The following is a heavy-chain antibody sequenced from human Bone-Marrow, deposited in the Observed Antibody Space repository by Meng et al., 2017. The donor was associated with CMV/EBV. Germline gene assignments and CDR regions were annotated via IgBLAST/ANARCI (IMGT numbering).Heavy chain of an antibody. CDR3: AREVSGYSSSWPRRYFDY. J-gene: IGHJ4*02. CDR2: INPNSGGT. D-gene: IGHD6-13*01. CDR1: TFTGYY. Sequence: TFTGYYMHWVRQAPGQGLEWMGWINPNSGGTNYAQKFQGRVTMTRDTSISTAYMELSRLRSDDTAVYYCAREVSGYSSSWPRRYFDYWGQGTLVTVSS. V-gene: IGHV1-2*02.